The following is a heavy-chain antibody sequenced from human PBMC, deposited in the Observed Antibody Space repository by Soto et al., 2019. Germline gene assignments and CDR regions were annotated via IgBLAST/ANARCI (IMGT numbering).Heavy chain of an antibody. Sequence: QVQLVESGGGVVQPGRSLRLSCASSGFTFSSYAMHWVRQAPGKGLGWGAVISYDGSNKYYADSVKGRFTISRDNSKNTLYLQMNSLRAEDTAVYYCARESEGWLLDYWGQGTLVTVSS. CDR3: ARESEGWLLDY. D-gene: IGHD5-12*01. CDR2: ISYDGSNK. V-gene: IGHV3-30-3*01. J-gene: IGHJ4*02. CDR1: GFTFSSYA.